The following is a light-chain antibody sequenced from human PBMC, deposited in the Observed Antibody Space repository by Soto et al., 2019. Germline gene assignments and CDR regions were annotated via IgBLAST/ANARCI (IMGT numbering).Light chain of an antibody. CDR1: SSNIGSAY. CDR2: RNN. V-gene: IGLV1-47*01. Sequence: QSVLTQPPSASGTPGQTVTISCSGSSSNIGSAYIYWYQHLPGTAPKLLIYRNNQRPSGVPDRFSASKSGTSASLAISGLRSEDDADYYCAVWDDSLNGYVFGTGTKLTVL. J-gene: IGLJ1*01. CDR3: AVWDDSLNGYV.